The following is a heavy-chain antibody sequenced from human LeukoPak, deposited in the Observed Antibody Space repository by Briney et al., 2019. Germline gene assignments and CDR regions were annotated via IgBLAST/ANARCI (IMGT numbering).Heavy chain of an antibody. V-gene: IGHV4-4*07. CDR2: IYTSGNT. Sequence: PSETLSLTCTVSGGSISSYYLSWIRQPAGKGLEWIGRIYTSGNTNYNPSLKSRVTISVDKSKNQFSLKLSSVTAADTAVYYCARVLVGANYYYYYMDVWGKGTTVTVSS. CDR3: ARVLVGANYYYYYMDV. J-gene: IGHJ6*03. D-gene: IGHD1-26*01. CDR1: GGSISSYY.